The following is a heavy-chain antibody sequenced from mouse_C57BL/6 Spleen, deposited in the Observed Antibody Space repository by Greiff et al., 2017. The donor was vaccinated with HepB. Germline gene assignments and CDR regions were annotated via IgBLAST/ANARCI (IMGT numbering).Heavy chain of an antibody. V-gene: IGHV5-12*01. CDR1: GFTFSDYY. CDR3: ARCGGYYFDY. Sequence: EVKVVESGGGLVQPGGSLKLSCAASGFTFSDYYMYWVRQTPEKRLEWVAYISNGGGSTYYPDTVKGRFTISRDNAKNTLYLQMSRLKSEDTAMYYCARCGGYYFDYWGQGTTLTVSS. CDR2: ISNGGGST. J-gene: IGHJ2*01. D-gene: IGHD1-1*02.